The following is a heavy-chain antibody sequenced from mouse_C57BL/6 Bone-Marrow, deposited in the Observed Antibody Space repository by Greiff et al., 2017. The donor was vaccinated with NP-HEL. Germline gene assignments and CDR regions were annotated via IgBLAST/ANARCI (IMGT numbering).Heavy chain of an antibody. CDR3: ARSVMDY. D-gene: IGHD6-1*01. V-gene: IGHV1-85*01. J-gene: IGHJ4*01. CDR2: IYPRGGST. Sequence: QVQLKQSGPELVKPGASVKLSCKASGYTFTSYDINWVQQRPGQGLEWIGWIYPRGGSTKYNAKFKGKATLTVDTSSSTAYMELHSPTSEDSAVYFCARSVMDYWGQGTSVTVSS. CDR1: GYTFTSYD.